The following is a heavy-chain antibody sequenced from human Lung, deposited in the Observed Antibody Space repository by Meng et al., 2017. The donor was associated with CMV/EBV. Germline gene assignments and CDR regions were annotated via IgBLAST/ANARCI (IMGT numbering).Heavy chain of an antibody. CDR3: ARDGTLSPYYYYYGMDV. CDR2: INQDGSEK. Sequence: SXAASGFTFSSYWMSWVRQAPGKGLEWVANINQDGSEKYYVDSVEGRFTISRDNAKDSLYLQMTSLRAEDTAVYYCARDGTLSPYYYYYGMDVWGQGTTVTVSS. CDR1: GFTFSSYW. J-gene: IGHJ6*02. V-gene: IGHV3-7*01.